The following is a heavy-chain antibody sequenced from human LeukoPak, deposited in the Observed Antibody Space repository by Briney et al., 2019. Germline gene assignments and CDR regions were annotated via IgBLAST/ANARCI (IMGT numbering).Heavy chain of an antibody. V-gene: IGHV3-23*01. D-gene: IGHD3-10*01. CDR2: VSGSSGST. CDR1: GFSSSSYA. Sequence: GGSLRLSCAASGFSSSSYAMTWVRQAPGKGLEWVSSVSGSSGSTYYADSVKGRFTISRDNTRNTLYLQMNSLRAEDTAVYYCARASGASAGYYYYYYMDVWGKGTTVTVSS. CDR3: ARASGASAGYYYYYYMDV. J-gene: IGHJ6*03.